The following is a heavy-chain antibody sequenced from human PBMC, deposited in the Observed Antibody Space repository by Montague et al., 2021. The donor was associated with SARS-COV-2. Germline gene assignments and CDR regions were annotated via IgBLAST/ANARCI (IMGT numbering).Heavy chain of an antibody. V-gene: IGHV4-39*01. CDR2: IYYSGST. D-gene: IGHD5-12*01. CDR1: GDSISTSQYY. CDR3: ASLNIVARTDYYYGTDV. Sequence: SETLSLTCTVSGDSISTSQYYWGWIRQPPGKGLEWIGTIYYSGSTYYNPSLKSRVTISEDTSKNQFSLRLSSVTAADTAVYYWASLNIVARTDYYYGTDVWGRGTTVTVSS. J-gene: IGHJ6*02.